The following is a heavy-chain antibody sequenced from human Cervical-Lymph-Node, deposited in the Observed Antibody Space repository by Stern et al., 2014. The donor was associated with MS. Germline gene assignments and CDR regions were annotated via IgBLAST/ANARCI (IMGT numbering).Heavy chain of an antibody. V-gene: IGHV4-31*03. CDR2: IYFTGST. J-gene: IGHJ5*01. Sequence: QVQLQESGPGLVKPSQTLSLTCTVSGGAISSGGYYWTWIRQLPGKGLEWLGYIYFTGSTYYNPSLKSRLTISVDTSDNQFSLSLRSVTAADTAVYYCARGIHSGGYYVDSWGQGTLVTVSS. CDR1: GGAISSGGYY. D-gene: IGHD3-22*01. CDR3: ARGIHSGGYYVDS.